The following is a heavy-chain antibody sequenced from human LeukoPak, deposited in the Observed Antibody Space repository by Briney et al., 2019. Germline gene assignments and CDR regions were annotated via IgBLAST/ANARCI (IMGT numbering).Heavy chain of an antibody. J-gene: IGHJ4*02. CDR1: GFTFSSYE. D-gene: IGHD5-24*01. CDR2: ISSSGSTI. Sequence: EGSLRLSCAASGFTFSSYEMNWVRQAPGKGLEWVSYISSSGSTIYYADSVKGRFTISRDNAKNSLYLQMNSLRAEDTAVYYCATLATTFPLDYWGQGTLVTVSS. V-gene: IGHV3-48*03. CDR3: ATLATTFPLDY.